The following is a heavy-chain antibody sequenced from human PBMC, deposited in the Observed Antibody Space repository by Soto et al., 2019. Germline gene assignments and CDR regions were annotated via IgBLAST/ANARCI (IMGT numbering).Heavy chain of an antibody. CDR3: ARGPPPYDAFDI. Sequence: ASVKVSCEASGYTFTSYDMKWVRQATGQGLEWMGWMNPNSGNTGYAQKFQGRVTMTRNTSISTAYMELSSLRSEDTAVYYCARGPPPYDAFDIWGQGTMVTVSS. V-gene: IGHV1-8*01. CDR2: MNPNSGNT. J-gene: IGHJ3*02. CDR1: GYTFTSYD.